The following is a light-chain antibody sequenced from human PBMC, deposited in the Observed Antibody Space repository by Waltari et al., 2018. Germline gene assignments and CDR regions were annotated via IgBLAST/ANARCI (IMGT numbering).Light chain of an antibody. J-gene: IGKJ1*01. Sequence: IVLTQSPGTLSLSPGERATLSCRASPSIASSYLAWYQQRPGQAPRLLSYSASNRASGLPDRFSGSGSRTDFTLTISRLEPEDFALYYCQHYGTSRTFGQGSKVEMK. V-gene: IGKV3-20*01. CDR3: QHYGTSRT. CDR1: PSIASSY. CDR2: SAS.